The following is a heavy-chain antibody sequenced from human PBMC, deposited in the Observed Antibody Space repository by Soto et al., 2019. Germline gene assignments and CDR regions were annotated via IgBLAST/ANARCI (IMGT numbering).Heavy chain of an antibody. J-gene: IGHJ4*01. D-gene: IGHD1-20*01. CDR1: GDAISNYY. CDR2: VHESGST. Sequence: SETLSLTCSVSGDAISNYYGSWIRQTPGRGLEWIGCVHESGSTDYNPSLRGRVIISLHTSKSQFSLSLRSATAADTATYYCARGTRALITSCFAYWGHGITVPVSS. CDR3: ARGTRALITSCFAY. V-gene: IGHV4-59*03.